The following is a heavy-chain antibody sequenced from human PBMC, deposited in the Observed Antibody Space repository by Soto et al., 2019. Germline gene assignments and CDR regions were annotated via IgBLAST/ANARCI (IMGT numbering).Heavy chain of an antibody. CDR1: GYSFTSYW. CDR2: IYPGDSDT. Sequence: GESLKISCKGSGYSFTSYWIGWVRQMPGKGLERMGIIYPGDSDTRYSPSFQGQVTISADKSISTAYLQWSSLKASDTAMYYCASPSAAATASFDYWGQGTLVTVSS. V-gene: IGHV5-51*01. D-gene: IGHD6-13*01. CDR3: ASPSAAATASFDY. J-gene: IGHJ4*02.